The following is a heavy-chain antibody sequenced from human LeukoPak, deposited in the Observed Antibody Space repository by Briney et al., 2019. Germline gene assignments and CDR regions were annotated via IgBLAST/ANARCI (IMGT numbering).Heavy chain of an antibody. D-gene: IGHD6-6*01. Sequence: PGGSLRLSCAASGFTFSSYAMSWVRQASGKGLEWVGRIRSKANSYATAYAASVKGRFTISRDDSKNTAYLQMNSLKTEDTAVYYCTRHGIVKAARTHYYYGMDVWGQGTTVTVSS. CDR2: IRSKANSYAT. CDR1: GFTFSSYA. V-gene: IGHV3-73*01. J-gene: IGHJ6*02. CDR3: TRHGIVKAARTHYYYGMDV.